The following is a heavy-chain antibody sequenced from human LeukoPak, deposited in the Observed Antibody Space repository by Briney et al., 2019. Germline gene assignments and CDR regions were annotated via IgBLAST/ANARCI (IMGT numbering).Heavy chain of an antibody. Sequence: SETLSLTCTVSGGSISSTTYYWDWIRQPPGKGLEWIGTIYYSGSTYYNPSLKSRVTISVDTSKNQFSLKLSSVTAADTAVYYCARHVRESRRSPFHSSGYYYVSGFDYWGQGTLVTVSS. CDR3: ARHVRESRRSPFHSSGYYYVSGFDY. CDR2: IYYSGST. D-gene: IGHD3-22*01. J-gene: IGHJ4*02. V-gene: IGHV4-39*01. CDR1: GGSISSTTYY.